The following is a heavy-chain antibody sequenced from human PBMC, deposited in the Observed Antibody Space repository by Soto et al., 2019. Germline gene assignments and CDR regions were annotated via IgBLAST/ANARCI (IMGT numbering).Heavy chain of an antibody. D-gene: IGHD3-22*01. CDR2: IKSKTDGGTT. V-gene: IGHV3-15*01. Sequence: GGSLRLSCAASGFTFSNAWMSWVRQAPGKGLEWVGRIKSKTDGGTTDYAAPVKGRFTISRDDSKNTLYLQMNSLKTEDTAVYYCTTEPSPHLNYYYDSSGPLDYWGQGTLVTVSS. CDR1: GFTFSNAW. J-gene: IGHJ4*02. CDR3: TTEPSPHLNYYYDSSGPLDY.